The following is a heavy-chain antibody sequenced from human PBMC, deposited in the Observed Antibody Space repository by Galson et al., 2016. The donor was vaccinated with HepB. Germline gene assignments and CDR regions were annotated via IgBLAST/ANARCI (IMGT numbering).Heavy chain of an antibody. CDR1: GFTVSTNY. CDR2: IYSGGST. CDR3: ARGGVGATTSERSQYFDY. J-gene: IGHJ4*02. D-gene: IGHD1-26*01. V-gene: IGHV3-53*01. Sequence: SLRLSCAASGFTVSTNYMIWVRQAPGKGLEWVSSIYSGGSTYYADSVKGRFTISRDNSKNTVYLQMNSLRAEDTAVYYCARGGVGATTSERSQYFDYWGQGTLVTVSS.